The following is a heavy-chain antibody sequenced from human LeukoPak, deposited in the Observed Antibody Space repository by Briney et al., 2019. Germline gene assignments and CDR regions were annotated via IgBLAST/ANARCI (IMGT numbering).Heavy chain of an antibody. V-gene: IGHV7-4-1*02. CDR1: GYTFTSYA. J-gene: IGHJ6*03. D-gene: IGHD2-15*01. CDR2: INTNTGNP. CDR3: ARALESSWLLSFRVMDV. Sequence: ASVKVSCKASGYTFTSYAMNWVRQAPGQGLEWMRWINTNTGNPTYAQGFTGRFVFSLDTSVSTAYLQISSLKAEDTAVYYCARALESSWLLSFRVMDVWGKGTTVTVSS.